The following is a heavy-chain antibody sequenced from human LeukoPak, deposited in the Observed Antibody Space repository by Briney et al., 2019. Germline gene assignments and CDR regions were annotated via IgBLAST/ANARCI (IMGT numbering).Heavy chain of an antibody. V-gene: IGHV1-69*13. Sequence: SVKVSCKASGGTFSSYAISWVRQAPGQGLEWMGGIIPIFGTANYAQKFQGRVTITADESTSTAYMELSSLRSEDTAVYYCARDLGGPCGGDCYSQAPHAQREDDDYWGQGTLVTVSS. D-gene: IGHD2-21*02. J-gene: IGHJ4*02. CDR3: ARDLGGPCGGDCYSQAPHAQREDDDY. CDR1: GGTFSSYA. CDR2: IIPIFGTA.